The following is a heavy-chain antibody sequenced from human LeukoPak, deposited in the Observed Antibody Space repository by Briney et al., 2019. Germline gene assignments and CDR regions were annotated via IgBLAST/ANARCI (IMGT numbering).Heavy chain of an antibody. CDR3: AKVTGYYYYYGMDV. CDR2: ISSSGSTI. CDR1: GFTFSDYY. J-gene: IGHJ6*02. D-gene: IGHD4-11*01. Sequence: GGSLRLSCAASGFTFSDYYMSWIRQAPGKGLEWVSYISSSGSTIYYADSVKGRFTISRDNSKNTLYLQMNSLRAEDTAVYYCAKVTGYYYYYGMDVWGQGTTVTVSS. V-gene: IGHV3-11*01.